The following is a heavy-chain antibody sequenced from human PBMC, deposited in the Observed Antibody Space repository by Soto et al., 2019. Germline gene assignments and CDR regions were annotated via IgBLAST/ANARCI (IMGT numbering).Heavy chain of an antibody. Sequence: SXTLSLTCAVAGGSISIGGYSWVWIRQPPGKGLEWIGYIYHSGSTNYKPSLKSRVTISVDTSKNQFSLKLSSVTAADTAVYYCATAPHESYFDYWGQGTPVTVSS. J-gene: IGHJ4*02. CDR1: GGSISIGGYS. CDR2: IYHSGST. V-gene: IGHV4-30-2*01. CDR3: ATAPHESYFDY.